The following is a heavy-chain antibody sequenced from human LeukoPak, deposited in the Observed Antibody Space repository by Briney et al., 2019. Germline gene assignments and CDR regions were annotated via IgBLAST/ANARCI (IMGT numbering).Heavy chain of an antibody. CDR1: EFSVGSNY. J-gene: IGHJ6*03. V-gene: IGHV3-66*01. Sequence: GGSLRLSCAASEFSVGSNYMTWVRQAPGKGLEWVSLIYSGGSTYYADSVKGRFTISRDNSKNTLYLQMNSLRAEDTAVYYCAREAYYYYYMDVWGKGTTVTVSS. CDR2: IYSGGST. CDR3: AREAYYYYYMDV.